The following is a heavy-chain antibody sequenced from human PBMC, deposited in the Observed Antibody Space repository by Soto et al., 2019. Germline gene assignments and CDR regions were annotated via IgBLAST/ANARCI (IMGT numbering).Heavy chain of an antibody. CDR2: IYHSGTT. Sequence: SETLSLTCTVSGGSIGNDDYSWSWVRQPPGKGLEWIGYIYHSGTTYYNPSLTSRVTISVDGSNNQFSLKLTSMTAADTAVYYCATVIPSTLYFAYWGPGILVTVSS. D-gene: IGHD3-16*02. J-gene: IGHJ4*02. V-gene: IGHV4-30-2*01. CDR1: GGSIGNDDYS. CDR3: ATVIPSTLYFAY.